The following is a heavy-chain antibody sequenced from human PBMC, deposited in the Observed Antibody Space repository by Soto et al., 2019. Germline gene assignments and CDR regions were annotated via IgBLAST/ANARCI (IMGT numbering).Heavy chain of an antibody. J-gene: IGHJ4*02. V-gene: IGHV3-49*04. CDR1: GFTFGDYA. Sequence: GGSLRLSCTASGFTFGDYAMSWVRQAPGKGLEWVGFIRSKAYGGTTEYAASVKGRFTTSRDDSKSIAYLQMNSLKTEDTAVYYCTRNWNYFDYWGQGTLVTVSS. CDR3: TRNWNYFDY. D-gene: IGHD1-1*01. CDR2: IRSKAYGGTT.